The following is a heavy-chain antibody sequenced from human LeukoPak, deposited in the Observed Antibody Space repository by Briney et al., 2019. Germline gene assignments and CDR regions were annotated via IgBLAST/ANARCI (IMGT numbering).Heavy chain of an antibody. CDR1: GGSISSYY. CDR2: IYYSGST. J-gene: IGHJ3*02. D-gene: IGHD3-22*01. CDR3: ARRPSPYYYDSSGYHGAFDI. Sequence: PSETLSLTCTVSGGSISSYYWSWIRQPPGKGLEWIGYIYYSGSTNYNPSLKSRVTISVDTSKNQFSLKLSSVIAADTAVYYCARRPSPYYYDSSGYHGAFDIWGQGTMVTVSS. V-gene: IGHV4-59*08.